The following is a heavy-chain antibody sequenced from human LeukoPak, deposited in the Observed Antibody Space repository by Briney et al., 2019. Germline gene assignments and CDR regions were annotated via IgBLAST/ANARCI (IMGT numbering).Heavy chain of an antibody. V-gene: IGHV3-23*01. J-gene: IGHJ4*02. CDR1: GFTFINYA. D-gene: IGHD3-22*01. Sequence: GGSLRLSCEASGFTFINYAMNWVRQAPEKGLEWVSTVSGPGTTTYYADSVKGRFTVSRDNSKNTVFLQMDSLRAEDTAVFYCATRRSGNYFATFDYWGQGILVTVSS. CDR2: VSGPGTTT. CDR3: ATRRSGNYFATFDY.